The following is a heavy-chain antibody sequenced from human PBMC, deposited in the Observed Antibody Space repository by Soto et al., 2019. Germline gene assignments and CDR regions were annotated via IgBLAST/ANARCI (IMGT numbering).Heavy chain of an antibody. CDR1: GYTFTGYY. V-gene: IGHV1-2*02. Sequence: ASVKVSFKASGYTFTGYYMHWVRQAPGQGLEWMGWINPNSGGTNYAQKFQGRVTMTRDTSISTAYMELSRLRSDDTAVYYCVRDVYYGSGSYPDYYYYYYGMDVWGQGTTVTVS. CDR3: VRDVYYGSGSYPDYYYYYYGMDV. J-gene: IGHJ6*02. D-gene: IGHD3-10*01. CDR2: INPNSGGT.